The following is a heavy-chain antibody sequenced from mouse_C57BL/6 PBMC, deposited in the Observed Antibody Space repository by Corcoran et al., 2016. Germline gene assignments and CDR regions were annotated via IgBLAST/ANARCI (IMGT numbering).Heavy chain of an antibody. J-gene: IGHJ1*03. CDR1: GYTFTDYY. V-gene: IGHV1-19*01. CDR3: AREEARGSSFHWYFDV. CDR2: INPYNGGT. D-gene: IGHD1-1*01. Sequence: EVQLQQSGPVLVKPGASVKMSCKASGYTFTDYYMNWVKQSHGKSLEWIGVINPYNGGTSYNQKFKGKATLTVDKSSSTAYMELNSLTSEDSAVYYCAREEARGSSFHWYFDVWGTGTTVTVSS.